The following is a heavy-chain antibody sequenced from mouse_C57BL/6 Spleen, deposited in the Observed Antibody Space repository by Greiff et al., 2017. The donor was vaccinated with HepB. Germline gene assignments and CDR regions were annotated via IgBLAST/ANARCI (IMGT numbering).Heavy chain of an antibody. CDR3: TRSLPYYYGSSSYWYFDV. CDR1: GYTFTDYE. V-gene: IGHV1-15*01. D-gene: IGHD1-1*01. J-gene: IGHJ1*03. Sequence: VQLQQSGAELVRPGASVTLSCKASGYTFTDYEMHWVKQTPVHGLEWIGAIDPETGGTAYNQKFKGKAILTADKSSSTAYMELRSLTSEDSAVYYCTRSLPYYYGSSSYWYFDVWGTGTTVTVSS. CDR2: IDPETGGT.